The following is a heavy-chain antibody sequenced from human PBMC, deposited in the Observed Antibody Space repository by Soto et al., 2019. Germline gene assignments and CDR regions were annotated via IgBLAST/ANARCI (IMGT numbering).Heavy chain of an antibody. Sequence: PGGSLRLSCAASGFTFSSYGMHWVRQARGKGLEWVAVISYDGSNKYYADSVKGRFTISRDNSKNTLYLQMNSLRAEDTAVYYCAKDRAFMDVWGQGTTVTVSS. CDR2: ISYDGSNK. V-gene: IGHV3-30*18. CDR3: AKDRAFMDV. J-gene: IGHJ6*02. CDR1: GFTFSSYG.